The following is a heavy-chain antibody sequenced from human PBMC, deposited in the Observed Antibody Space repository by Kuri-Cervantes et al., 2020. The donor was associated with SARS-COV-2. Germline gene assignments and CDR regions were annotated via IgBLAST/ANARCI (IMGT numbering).Heavy chain of an antibody. CDR1: GFTFSSYS. J-gene: IGHJ4*02. Sequence: GESLKISCAASGFTFSSYSMNWVRQAPGKGLEWVSSISSSSSYIYYADSVKSRFTISRDNAKNSLYLQMNSLRAEDTAVYYCATISDYYDSSGYFLDFDYWGQGTLVTVSS. CDR3: ATISDYYDSSGYFLDFDY. V-gene: IGHV3-21*01. CDR2: ISSSSSYI. D-gene: IGHD3-22*01.